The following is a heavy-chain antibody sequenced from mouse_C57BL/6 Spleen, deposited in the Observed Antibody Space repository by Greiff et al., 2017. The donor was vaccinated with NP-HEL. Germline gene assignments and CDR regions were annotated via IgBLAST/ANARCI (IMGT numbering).Heavy chain of an antibody. CDR3: TIYSNSLFDY. CDR1: GFTFSSYA. CDR2: ISSGGDYI. Sequence: DVHLVESGEGLVKPGGSLKLSCAASGFTFSSYAMSWVRQTPEKRLEWVAYISSGGDYIYYADTVKGRFTISRDNARNTLYLQMSSLKSEDTAMYYCTIYSNSLFDYWGQGTTLTVSS. V-gene: IGHV5-9-1*02. J-gene: IGHJ2*01. D-gene: IGHD2-5*01.